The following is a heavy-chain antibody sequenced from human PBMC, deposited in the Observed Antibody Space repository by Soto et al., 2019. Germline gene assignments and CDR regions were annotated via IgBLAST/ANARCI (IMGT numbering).Heavy chain of an antibody. V-gene: IGHV3-73*01. CDR2: IRSKANSYAT. D-gene: IGHD2-8*01. CDR1: GFTFSGSA. CDR3: RVSLDYYYGMDV. Sequence: GGSLRLSCVASGFTFSGSAMHWVRQASGKGLEWVGRIRSKANSYATAYAASVKGRFTISRDDSKNTAYLQMNSLKTEDTAVYYCRVSLDYYYGMDVWGQGTTVTVSS. J-gene: IGHJ6*02.